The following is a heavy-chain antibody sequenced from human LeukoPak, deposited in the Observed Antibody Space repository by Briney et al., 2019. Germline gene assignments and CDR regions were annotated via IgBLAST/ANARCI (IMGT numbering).Heavy chain of an antibody. CDR1: GGSFSGYY. V-gene: IGHV4-34*01. CDR2: INHSGST. Sequence: SETLSLTCAVYGGSFSGYYWSWIRQPPGKGLEWIGEINHSGSTNYNPSLKSRVTISVDTSKNQFSLKLSSVTAADTAVYYCARVQCSSTSCTLGYWGQGTLVTVSS. CDR3: ARVQCSSTSCTLGY. J-gene: IGHJ4*02. D-gene: IGHD2-2*01.